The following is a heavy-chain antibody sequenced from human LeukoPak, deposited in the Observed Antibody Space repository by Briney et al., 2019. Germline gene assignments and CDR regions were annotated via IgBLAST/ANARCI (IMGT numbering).Heavy chain of an antibody. J-gene: IGHJ4*02. D-gene: IGHD3-22*01. Sequence: SETLSLTCAVSGGSISSSNWWSWVRQPPGKGLEWIGEIYHSGSTNYNPSLKSRVTISVDTSKNQFSLKLSSVTAADTAVYYCAMSITMIIVIIKRPPTIDYWGQGTLVTVSS. CDR1: GGSISSSNW. CDR2: IYHSGST. CDR3: AMSITMIIVIIKRPPTIDY. V-gene: IGHV4-4*02.